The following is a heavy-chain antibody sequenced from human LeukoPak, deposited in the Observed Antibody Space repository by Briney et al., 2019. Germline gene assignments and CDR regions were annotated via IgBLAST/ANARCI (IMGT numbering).Heavy chain of an antibody. Sequence: GGSLRLSCAASGFTFSSYAMSWVRQAPGKGLEWVSAISGSGGSTYYADSVKGRFTISRDNSKNTLYLQMNSLRAEDTAVYYCAKTSCSGGSCYSDAYRLTFDYWGQGTLVTVSS. V-gene: IGHV3-23*01. CDR3: AKTSCSGGSCYSDAYRLTFDY. CDR2: ISGSGGST. J-gene: IGHJ4*02. CDR1: GFTFSSYA. D-gene: IGHD2-15*01.